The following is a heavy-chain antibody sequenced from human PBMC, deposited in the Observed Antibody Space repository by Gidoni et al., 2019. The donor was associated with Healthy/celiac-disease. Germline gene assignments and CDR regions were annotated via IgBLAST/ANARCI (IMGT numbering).Heavy chain of an antibody. CDR1: GFPFSSYA. Sequence: QVQLVESGGGVVQPGRSLSISCAASGFPFSSYAMHWVRQAPGKGLEWVAVISYDGSNKYYADSVKGRFTISRDNSKNTLYLQMNSLRAEDTAVYYCARDSEFPSSTTNNYFDYWGQGTLVTVSS. V-gene: IGHV3-30-3*01. J-gene: IGHJ4*02. CDR3: ARDSEFPSSTTNNYFDY. D-gene: IGHD2-2*01. CDR2: ISYDGSNK.